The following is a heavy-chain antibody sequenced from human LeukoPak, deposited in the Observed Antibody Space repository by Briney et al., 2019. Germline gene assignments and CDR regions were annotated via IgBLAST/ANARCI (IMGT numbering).Heavy chain of an antibody. J-gene: IGHJ6*03. CDR2: IYTSGST. CDR3: ARVVPAAMVDYYYYMDV. V-gene: IGHV4-4*07. D-gene: IGHD2-2*01. Sequence: SETLSLTCTVSGGSISSYYWSWIRQPAGKGLEWIGRIYTSGSTNYNPSLKSRVTMSVDTSKNQFSLKLSSVTAADTAVYYCARVVPAAMVDYYYYMDVWGKGTTVTISS. CDR1: GGSISSYY.